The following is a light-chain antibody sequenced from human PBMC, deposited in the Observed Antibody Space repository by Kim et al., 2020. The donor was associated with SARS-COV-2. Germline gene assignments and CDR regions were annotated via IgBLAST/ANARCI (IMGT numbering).Light chain of an antibody. J-gene: IGLJ3*02. V-gene: IGLV2-14*03. CDR1: KNDVGGYNY. Sequence: QSALTQPASVSGSPGQSITISCTGTKNDVGGYNYVSWYQQHPGKAPKFMIYDVSKRPSGISDRFSGSKSGNTASLTISGLQAEDEADYYCTSYTRSDTWVFGGGTQLTVL. CDR2: DVS. CDR3: TSYTRSDTWV.